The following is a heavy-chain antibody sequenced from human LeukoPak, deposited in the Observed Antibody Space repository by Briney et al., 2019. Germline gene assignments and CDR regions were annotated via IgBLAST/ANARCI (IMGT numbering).Heavy chain of an antibody. CDR3: ASLTGDTIDY. CDR1: GFTFSSYS. D-gene: IGHD7-27*01. V-gene: IGHV3-21*01. Sequence: PGGSLRLSCAASGFTFSSYSMNWVRQAPGKGLEWVSSISSSSSYIYYADSVKGRFTISRDNAKNSLYLQMNSLRAEDTAVYYCASLTGDTIDYWGQGTLVTVSS. J-gene: IGHJ4*02. CDR2: ISSSSSYI.